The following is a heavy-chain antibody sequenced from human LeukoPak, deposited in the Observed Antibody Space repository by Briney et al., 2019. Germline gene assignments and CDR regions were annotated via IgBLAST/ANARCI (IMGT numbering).Heavy chain of an antibody. D-gene: IGHD2-8*01. CDR1: GGSFSGYY. Sequence: SETLSLTCAVYGGSFSGYYWSWIRQPPGKGLEWIGEINHSGSTNYNTSLKSRVTISVDTSKNQFSLKLSSVTAADTAVYYCAKGGVPDVAASYWGQGTLVSVSS. CDR3: AKGGVPDVAASY. CDR2: INHSGST. J-gene: IGHJ4*02. V-gene: IGHV4-34*01.